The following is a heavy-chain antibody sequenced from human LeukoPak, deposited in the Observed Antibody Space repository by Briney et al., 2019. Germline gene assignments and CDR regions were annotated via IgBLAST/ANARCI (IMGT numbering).Heavy chain of an antibody. Sequence: ASVKVSCKASGYTFTSYYMHWVRQAPGQGLEWMGITNPSGGSTSYAQKFQGRVTMTRDTSTSTVYMELSSLRSEDTAVYYCAREVRDCSGGSCYRKFDYWGQGTLVTVSS. J-gene: IGHJ4*02. CDR2: TNPSGGST. D-gene: IGHD2-15*01. CDR1: GYTFTSYY. CDR3: AREVRDCSGGSCYRKFDY. V-gene: IGHV1-46*01.